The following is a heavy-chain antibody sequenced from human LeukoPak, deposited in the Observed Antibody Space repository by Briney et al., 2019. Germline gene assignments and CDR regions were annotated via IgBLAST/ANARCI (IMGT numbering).Heavy chain of an antibody. D-gene: IGHD5-18*01. Sequence: PSETLSLTCAVYGGSFSGYYWSWIRQPPGKGLEWIGEINHSGSTNYNPSLKSRVTISVDTSKNQFSLKLSSVTAADTAVYYCAARSRWIQLWNDYWGQGTLVTVSS. CDR1: GGSFSGYY. V-gene: IGHV4-34*01. CDR3: AARSRWIQLWNDY. CDR2: INHSGST. J-gene: IGHJ4*02.